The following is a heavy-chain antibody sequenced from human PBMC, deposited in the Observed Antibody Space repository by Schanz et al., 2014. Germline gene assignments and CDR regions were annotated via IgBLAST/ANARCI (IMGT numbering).Heavy chain of an antibody. D-gene: IGHD2-2*01. CDR1: GGTFSSYA. J-gene: IGHJ3*02. CDR2: ISAYNGNT. V-gene: IGHV1-18*01. Sequence: QVQLVQSGAEVKKPGSPVKVSCKSSGGTFSSYAISWVRQAPGQGLEWMGWISAYNGNTNYAQKFQGRVTMTTDTSTSTAYMELSSLRYEDTALYYCARGTMPGTFDIWGQGTMVTVSS. CDR3: ARGTMPGTFDI.